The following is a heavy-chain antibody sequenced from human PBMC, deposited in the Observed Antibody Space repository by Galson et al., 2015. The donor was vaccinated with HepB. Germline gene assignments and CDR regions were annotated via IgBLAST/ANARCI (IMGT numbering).Heavy chain of an antibody. V-gene: IGHV3-11*03. J-gene: IGHJ2*01. CDR1: GFTFSDYY. CDR2: ISSSSSYT. D-gene: IGHD3-22*01. CDR3: ARCIMGAYYYDSSGYYGGEWYFDL. Sequence: SLRLSCAASGFTFSDYYMSWIRQAPGKGLEWVSYISSSSSYTNYADSVKGRFTISRDNAKNSLYLQMNSLRAEDTAVYYCARCIMGAYYYDSSGYYGGEWYFDLWGRGTLVTVSS.